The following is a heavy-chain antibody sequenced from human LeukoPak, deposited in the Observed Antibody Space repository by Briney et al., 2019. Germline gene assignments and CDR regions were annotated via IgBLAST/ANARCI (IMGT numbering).Heavy chain of an antibody. CDR1: GGSFSGYY. CDR2: INHSGRT. V-gene: IGHV4-34*01. J-gene: IGHJ1*01. CDR3: TTASGVEMATRNFQH. D-gene: IGHD5-24*01. Sequence: PSETLSLTCAVYGGSFSGYYWSWIRQPPGKGLEWIGEINHSGRTNYNPSPKSRVTISVDTSKNQFSLKLTSVTAADTAVYYCTTASGVEMATRNFQHWGQGTLVTVSS.